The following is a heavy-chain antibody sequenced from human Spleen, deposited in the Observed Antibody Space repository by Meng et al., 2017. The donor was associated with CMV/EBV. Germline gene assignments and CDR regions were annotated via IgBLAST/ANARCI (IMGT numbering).Heavy chain of an antibody. J-gene: IGHJ6*02. CDR3: ARDRIPYNWNSYYYYGMDV. Sequence: GGSLRLSCVGSGFNFNNYWMNWVRQAPGKGLEWVANINEDGSETYYLDSVKGRFTISRDNAKNSLFLQMNSLRADDTAVYYCARDRIPYNWNSYYYYGMDVWGQGTTVTVSS. V-gene: IGHV3-7*01. CDR2: INEDGSET. CDR1: GFNFNNYW. D-gene: IGHD1-7*01.